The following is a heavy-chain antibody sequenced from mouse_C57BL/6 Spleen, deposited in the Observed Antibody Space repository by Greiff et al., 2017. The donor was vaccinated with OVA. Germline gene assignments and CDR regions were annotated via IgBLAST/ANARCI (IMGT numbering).Heavy chain of an antibody. CDR3: ASRSAWFAY. CDR2: ISSGGSYT. J-gene: IGHJ3*01. Sequence: EVKLQESGGDLVKPGGSLKLSCAASGFTFSSYGMSWVRQTPDKRLEWVATISSGGSYTYYPDSVKGRFTISRDNAKNTLYLQMSSLKSEDTAMYYCASRSAWFAYWGQGTLVTVSA. CDR1: GFTFSSYG. V-gene: IGHV5-6*02.